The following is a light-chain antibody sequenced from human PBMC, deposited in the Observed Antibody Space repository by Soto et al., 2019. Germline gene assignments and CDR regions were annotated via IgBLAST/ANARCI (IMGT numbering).Light chain of an antibody. CDR1: QSVSSN. J-gene: IGKJ1*01. V-gene: IGKV3-15*01. CDR2: GAS. Sequence: EIVMTQSPATLSVSPGERATLSCRASQSVSSNLAWYQQKPGQAPRLLIYGASTRATGIPARFSGSRSGTEFTITVSRLQSEDVAVYSCQQYNDWPRTFGQGTKVEIK. CDR3: QQYNDWPRT.